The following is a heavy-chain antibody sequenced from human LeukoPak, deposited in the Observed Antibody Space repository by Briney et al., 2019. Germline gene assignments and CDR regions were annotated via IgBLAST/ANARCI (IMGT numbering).Heavy chain of an antibody. V-gene: IGHV5-51*01. D-gene: IGHD3-22*01. J-gene: IGHJ4*02. CDR1: GDSFTSYW. CDR2: IYPGDSDT. Sequence: HGESLKISCRGSGDSFTSYWIAWVRQMPGKGLEWIGIIYPGDSDTRYNPSFQGQVTISADKSISTAYLQWSSLKASDTAMYYCARRYYYDSSGYSLDYWGQGTLVTVSS. CDR3: ARRYYYDSSGYSLDY.